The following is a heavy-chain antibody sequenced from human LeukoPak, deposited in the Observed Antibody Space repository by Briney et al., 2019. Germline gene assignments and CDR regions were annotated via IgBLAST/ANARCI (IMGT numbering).Heavy chain of an antibody. J-gene: IGHJ3*02. V-gene: IGHV4-59*01. Sequence: SETLSLTCTVSGGSISSYYWSWIRQPPGKGLERIGYIYYSGSTNYNPSLKSRVTISVDTSKNQFSLKLSSVTAADTAVYYCAGVTGSGSGPFNDAFDIWGQGTMVTVSS. CDR2: IYYSGST. D-gene: IGHD3-10*01. CDR1: GGSISSYY. CDR3: AGVTGSGSGPFNDAFDI.